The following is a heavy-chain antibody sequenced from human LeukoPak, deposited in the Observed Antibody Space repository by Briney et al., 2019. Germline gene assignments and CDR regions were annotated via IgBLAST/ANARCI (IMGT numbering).Heavy chain of an antibody. J-gene: IGHJ4*02. V-gene: IGHV3-23*01. D-gene: IGHD2-15*01. CDR3: ASHGLGYCSGGSCFDY. CDR1: GFTFSSHY. CDR2: ISGSGGST. Sequence: PGGSLRLSCAASGFTFSSHYMSWVRQAPGKGLEWASAISGSGGSTYYADSVKGRFTISRDNPQNTLFLQINSLRAEDTAVYFCASHGLGYCSGGSCFDYWGQGTLVTVSS.